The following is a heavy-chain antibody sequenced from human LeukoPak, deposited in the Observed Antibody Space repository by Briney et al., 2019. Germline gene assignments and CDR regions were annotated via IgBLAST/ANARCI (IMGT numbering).Heavy chain of an antibody. CDR1: GFTFSSYW. D-gene: IGHD2-15*01. CDR2: IKEDGSEK. CDR3: ARRRGGSCYSFWYFDL. J-gene: IGHJ2*01. V-gene: IGHV3-7*01. Sequence: GGSLRLSCAASGFTFSSYWMSWVRQAPGKGLEWVANIKEDGSEKYYVDSVKGRFTISRDNAKKSLYLQMNSLRVEDTAVYYCARRRGGSCYSFWYFDLWGRGTLVTVSS.